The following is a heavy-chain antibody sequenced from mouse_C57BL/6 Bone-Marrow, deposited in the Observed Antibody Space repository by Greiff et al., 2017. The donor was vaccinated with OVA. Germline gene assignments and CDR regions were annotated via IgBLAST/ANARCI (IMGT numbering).Heavy chain of an antibody. CDR2: IYPGDGDT. Sequence: VQLQQSGPELVKPGASVKISCKASGYAFSSSWMNWVKPRPGKGLEWIGRIYPGDGDTNYNGKFKGKATLTADKSSSTAYMQLSSLTSEDSAVYFCARDGELRLLDYWGQGTTLTVSS. V-gene: IGHV1-82*01. CDR3: ARDGELRLLDY. D-gene: IGHD3-2*02. CDR1: GYAFSSSW. J-gene: IGHJ2*01.